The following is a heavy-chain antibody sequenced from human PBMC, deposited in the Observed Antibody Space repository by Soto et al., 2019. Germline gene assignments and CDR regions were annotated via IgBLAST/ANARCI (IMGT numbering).Heavy chain of an antibody. CDR3: ASGVRESSTPPPHF. CDR1: GGSFNTHV. D-gene: IGHD3-10*01. J-gene: IGHJ4*02. V-gene: IGHV1-69*01. CDR2: IIPVFGTT. Sequence: QVQLVQSGAEVKKPGSSVRVSCKAFGGSFNTHVMNWVRQAPGQGLEWVGLIIPVFGTTKYAQHFQGRVTITADDSTATALLEVSSLRSDDPAVYYCASGVRESSTPPPHFWGQGTLVSVSS.